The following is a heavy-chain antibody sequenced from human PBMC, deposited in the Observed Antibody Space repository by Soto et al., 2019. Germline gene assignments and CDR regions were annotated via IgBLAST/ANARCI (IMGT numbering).Heavy chain of an antibody. V-gene: IGHV1-69*12. CDR1: GGTFSSYA. J-gene: IGHJ4*02. Sequence: QVQLVQSGAEVKKPGSSVKVSCKASGGTFSSYAISWVRQAPGQGLEWMGGSIPIVGTANYGQKFQGRVTITADESTSTAYRELSSLRSEDTAVYYCASGYGSGSPPQFYWCQGTLVTVSS. D-gene: IGHD3-10*01. CDR2: SIPIVGTA. CDR3: ASGYGSGSPPQFY.